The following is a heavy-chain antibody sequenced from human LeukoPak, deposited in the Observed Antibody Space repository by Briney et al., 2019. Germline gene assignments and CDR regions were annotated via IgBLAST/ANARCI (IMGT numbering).Heavy chain of an antibody. J-gene: IGHJ4*02. D-gene: IGHD3-22*01. V-gene: IGHV1-24*01. CDR2: FDPEDGET. Sequence: GASVKVSCKASGYTFTSYGISWVRQAPGKGLEWMGGFDPEDGETIYAQKFRGRVTMTEDTSTDTAYMELSSLRSEDTAVYYCATGRYYDSSGYSFDYWGQGTLVTVSS. CDR1: GYTFTSYG. CDR3: ATGRYYDSSGYSFDY.